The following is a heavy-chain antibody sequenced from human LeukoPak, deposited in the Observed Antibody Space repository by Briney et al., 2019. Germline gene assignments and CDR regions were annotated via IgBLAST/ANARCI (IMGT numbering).Heavy chain of an antibody. CDR2: ISYDGSNK. D-gene: IGHD6-13*01. CDR3: ASGLLVAAGGAFDM. CDR1: GFTFSDYY. V-gene: IGHV3-30-3*01. Sequence: GGSLRLSCAASGFTFSDYYMSWIRQAPGKGLEWVAVISYDGSNKYYADSVKGRFTISRDNSKNTLYLQMNSLRAEDTAVYYCASGLLVAAGGAFDMWGQGTRVSVSS. J-gene: IGHJ3*02.